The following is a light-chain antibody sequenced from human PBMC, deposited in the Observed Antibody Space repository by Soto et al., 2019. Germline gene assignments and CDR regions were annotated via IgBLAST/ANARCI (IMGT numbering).Light chain of an antibody. Sequence: QAVVTQPAFVSGSPGQSITISCTGTNSDVGGYNFVSWYQQHPGKVPKLMIYDVTNRPSGVSNRFSGSKSGNTASLTISGLQAEDEADYYCSSYTSSSTLVFGTGTKLTVL. CDR1: NSDVGGYNF. V-gene: IGLV2-14*01. J-gene: IGLJ1*01. CDR3: SSYTSSSTLV. CDR2: DVT.